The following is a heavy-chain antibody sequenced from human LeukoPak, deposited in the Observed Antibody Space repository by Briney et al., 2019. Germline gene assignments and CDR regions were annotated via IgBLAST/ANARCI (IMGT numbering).Heavy chain of an antibody. J-gene: IGHJ4*02. Sequence: GGSLRLSCAASGFTFSSYAMSWVRQAPGKGLGWVSAISGSVGSTYYADSVKGRFTISRDNSKNTLYLQMNSLRAEDTAVYYCAKGTYYYDSSGYHDYWGQGTLVTVSS. CDR2: ISGSVGST. D-gene: IGHD3-22*01. V-gene: IGHV3-23*01. CDR3: AKGTYYYDSSGYHDY. CDR1: GFTFSSYA.